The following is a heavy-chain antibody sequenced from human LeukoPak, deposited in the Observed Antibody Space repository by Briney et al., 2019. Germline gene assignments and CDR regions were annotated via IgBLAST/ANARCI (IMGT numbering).Heavy chain of an antibody. Sequence: SQTLSLTCAISGDSVSSSSAAWNWIRQSPSRGLEWLGRTYYRSKWHYDYAVSVKSRITINPDTSRNQFSLQLNSVTPEDTAVYYCATFSSSPDAFDIWGQGTMVTVSS. CDR2: TYYRSKWHY. CDR1: GDSVSSSSAA. V-gene: IGHV6-1*01. CDR3: ATFSSSPDAFDI. J-gene: IGHJ3*02. D-gene: IGHD6-13*01.